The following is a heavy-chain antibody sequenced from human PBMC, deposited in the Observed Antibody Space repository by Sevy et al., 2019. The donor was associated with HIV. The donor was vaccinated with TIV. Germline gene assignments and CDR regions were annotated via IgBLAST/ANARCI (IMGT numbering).Heavy chain of an antibody. V-gene: IGHV3-30*02. D-gene: IGHD2-2*01. J-gene: IGHJ5*02. CDR2: IRYDGSNK. CDR3: AKDAIVVVPAAMRDSVNWFDP. CDR1: GFTFSSYG. Sequence: GGSLRLSCAASGFTFSSYGMHWVRQAPGKGPEWVAFIRYDGSNKYYADSVKGRFTISRDNSKNTLYLKMNSLRAEDTAVYYCAKDAIVVVPAAMRDSVNWFDPWGQGTLVTVSS.